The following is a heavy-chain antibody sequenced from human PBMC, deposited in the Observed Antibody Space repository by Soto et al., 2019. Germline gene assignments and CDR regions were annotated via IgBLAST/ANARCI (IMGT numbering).Heavy chain of an antibody. V-gene: IGHV4-59*01. CDR2: IYYSGST. J-gene: IGHJ4*02. Sequence: SETLSLTCPVSGGSISSYYWSWIRQPPGKGLEWIGYIYYSGSTNYNPSLKSRVTISVDTSKNQFSLKLSSVTAADTAVYYCARAGCSSTSCPFDYWGQGTLVTVSS. CDR3: ARAGCSSTSCPFDY. D-gene: IGHD2-2*01. CDR1: GGSISSYY.